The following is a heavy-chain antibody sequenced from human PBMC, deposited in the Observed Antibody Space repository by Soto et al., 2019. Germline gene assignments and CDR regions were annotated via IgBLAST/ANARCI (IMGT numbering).Heavy chain of an antibody. V-gene: IGHV4-39*01. CDR2: IYYSGSA. Sequence: QLQMQESGPGLVQPSETLSLTCTVSGGSISSSTYYWGWIRQPPGKGREWIGSIYYSGSAYYNPALTSRVTLSVDTSNNQYSLKLSSVPAADTAVYFCARPLLGATILSGFDSWGQGILVTVSS. D-gene: IGHD5-12*01. CDR1: GGSISSSTYY. J-gene: IGHJ4*02. CDR3: ARPLLGATILSGFDS.